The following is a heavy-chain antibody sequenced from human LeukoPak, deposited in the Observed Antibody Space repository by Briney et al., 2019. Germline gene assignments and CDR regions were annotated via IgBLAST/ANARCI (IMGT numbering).Heavy chain of an antibody. V-gene: IGHV4-59*08. CDR2: IYHSGST. CDR1: GGSISSYY. CDR3: ARRTYSSGFDYIDY. J-gene: IGHJ4*02. D-gene: IGHD6-19*01. Sequence: SETLSLTCTVSGGSISSYYWSWIRQPPGEGLEWIGYIYHSGSTSYNPSLKSRVTISVDTSKSQFSLKLSSVIAADTAVYYCARRTYSSGFDYIDYWGQGTLVTVSS.